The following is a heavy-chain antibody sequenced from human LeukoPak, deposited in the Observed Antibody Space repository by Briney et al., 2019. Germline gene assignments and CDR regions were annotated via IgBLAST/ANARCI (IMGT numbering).Heavy chain of an antibody. V-gene: IGHV4-59*01. CDR2: MYYTGST. D-gene: IGHD3-3*01. CDR3: ATQSPGVATDN. Sequence: SETLSLTCPVSDGSLSDYYWSWIRQPPGRGGEWIAYMYYTGSTDYNPSLRSRVNISIDTPKNQFSLKLRSVTAADTAVYYCATQSPGVATDNWGQGTLVTVSS. J-gene: IGHJ4*02. CDR1: DGSLSDYY.